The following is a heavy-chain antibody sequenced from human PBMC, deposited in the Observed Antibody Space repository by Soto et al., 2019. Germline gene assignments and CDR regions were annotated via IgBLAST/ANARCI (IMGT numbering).Heavy chain of an antibody. CDR2: INSDGSST. Sequence: EVQLVESGGGLVQPGGSLRLSCAASGFTFSSYWMHWVRQAPGKGLVWVSRINSDGSSTSYADSVKCRFTISRDNAKNTLYRQMNSLRAEDTAVYYCVRTSLVVAAATREDYWGQGTLVTVSS. V-gene: IGHV3-74*01. CDR3: VRTSLVVAAATREDY. J-gene: IGHJ4*02. CDR1: GFTFSSYW. D-gene: IGHD2-15*01.